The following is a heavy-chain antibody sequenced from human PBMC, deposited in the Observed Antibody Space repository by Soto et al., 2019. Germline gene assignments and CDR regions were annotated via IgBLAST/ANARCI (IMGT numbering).Heavy chain of an antibody. V-gene: IGHV1-2*04. CDR3: ARDLGCCISTSCYYYYGMDV. J-gene: IGHJ6*02. CDR1: GYTFTGYY. Sequence: ASVKVSCKASGYTFTGYYMHWVRQAPGQGLEWMGWINPNSGGTNYAQKFQGWVTMTRDTSISTAYMELSRLRSDDTAVYYCARDLGCCISTSCYYYYGMDVRGQGTTVTVSS. D-gene: IGHD2-2*01. CDR2: INPNSGGT.